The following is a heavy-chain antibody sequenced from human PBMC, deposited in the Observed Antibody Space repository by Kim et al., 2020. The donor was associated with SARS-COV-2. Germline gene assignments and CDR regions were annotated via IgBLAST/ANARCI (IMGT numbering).Heavy chain of an antibody. CDR2: IYSAGSSM. J-gene: IGHJ5*02. CDR3: VRVSGSFRFDP. V-gene: IGHV3-48*04. Sequence: GGSLRLSRAASGFTFSSYSMSWVCRAPGKGLEWVSYIYSAGSSMYYADSVKGRFTISRDNAKNSLHLQMNSLRAEDTAVYYCVRVSGSFRFDPWGQGTL. D-gene: IGHD6-6*01. CDR1: GFTFSSYS.